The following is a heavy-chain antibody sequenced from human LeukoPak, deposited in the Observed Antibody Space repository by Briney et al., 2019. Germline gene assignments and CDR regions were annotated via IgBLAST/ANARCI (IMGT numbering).Heavy chain of an antibody. D-gene: IGHD3-22*01. CDR1: GYTFTGDY. Sequence: ASVTVSCKASGYTFTGDYMHWVRQAPGQGLEWMGRISPKSGVTNYAQKFQGRVTMTRDTSISTAYMELSRLRSDDTAVYYCARARSGYSTWGQGTPVTVSS. V-gene: IGHV1-2*06. J-gene: IGHJ5*02. CDR2: ISPKSGVT. CDR3: ARARSGYST.